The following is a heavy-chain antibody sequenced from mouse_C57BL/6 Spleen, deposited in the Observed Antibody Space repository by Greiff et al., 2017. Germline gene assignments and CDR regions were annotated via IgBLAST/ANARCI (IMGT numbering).Heavy chain of an antibody. CDR3: ARRDYYGSIYGYAMDY. CDR1: GYTFTSYW. J-gene: IGHJ4*01. V-gene: IGHV1-64*01. CDR2: IHPNSGST. Sequence: QVQLQQPGAELVKPGASVKLSCKASGYTFTSYWLHWVKQRPGQGLAWIGMIHPNSGSTNYNEKFKSKATLTVDKSSSTAYMQLSSLTSVDSAVYYCARRDYYGSIYGYAMDYWGQGTSVTVSS. D-gene: IGHD1-1*01.